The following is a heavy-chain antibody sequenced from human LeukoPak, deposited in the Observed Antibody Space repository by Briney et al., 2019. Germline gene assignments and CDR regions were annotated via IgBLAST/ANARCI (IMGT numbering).Heavy chain of an antibody. Sequence: GGSLTLSCAASGFTLSGSAMQWVRQAPGKGLEWVGRIRTKASNYAPAYGAAVQGRFLISREDSKNMAFLQMNGLKTEDTAVYYCVRRFSGSYYYGHWGQGTLVTVSS. CDR2: IRTKASNYAP. V-gene: IGHV3-73*01. CDR1: GFTLSGSA. D-gene: IGHD1-26*01. J-gene: IGHJ4*02. CDR3: VRRFSGSYYYGH.